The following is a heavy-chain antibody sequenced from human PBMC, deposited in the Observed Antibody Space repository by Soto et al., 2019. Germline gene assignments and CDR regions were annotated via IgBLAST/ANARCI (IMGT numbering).Heavy chain of an antibody. D-gene: IGHD6-13*01. Sequence: GSLRLSCAAAGFTLSSYAMDGVRQAPGKGLEWVAVISYDGSNKYYADSVKGRFTISRDNSKNTLYLQMNSLRAEDTAVYYCARDKTHSSSWSDLGLFDPWGQGTLVTVTS. CDR2: ISYDGSNK. CDR3: ARDKTHSSSWSDLGLFDP. CDR1: GFTLSSYA. J-gene: IGHJ5*02. V-gene: IGHV3-30-3*01.